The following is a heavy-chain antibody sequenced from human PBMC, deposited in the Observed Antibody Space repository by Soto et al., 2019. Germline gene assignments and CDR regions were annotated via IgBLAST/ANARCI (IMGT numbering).Heavy chain of an antibody. J-gene: IGHJ4*02. D-gene: IGHD2-21*01. CDR3: ASLVLGYYFDY. Sequence: SETLSLTCTVSGGSISSGGYYWSWIRQHPGKGLEWIGYIYYSGSTYYNPSLKSRVTISVDTSKNQFSLKLSSVTATDTAVYYCASLVLGYYFDYWGQGTLVTVSS. V-gene: IGHV4-31*03. CDR2: IYYSGST. CDR1: GGSISSGGYY.